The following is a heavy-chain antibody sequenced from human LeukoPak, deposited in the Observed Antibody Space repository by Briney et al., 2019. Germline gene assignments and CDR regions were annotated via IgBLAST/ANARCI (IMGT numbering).Heavy chain of an antibody. CDR1: GFTFSSYW. V-gene: IGHV3-7*01. CDR2: IKQDGSEK. CDR3: ARSIAARLGVSLVY. Sequence: GGSLTLSCAASGFTFSSYWMSWVRQAPGKGLEWVANIKQDGSEKYYVDSVKGRFAISRDNAKNSLYLQMNSLRAEDTAVYYCARSIAARLGVSLVYWGQGTLVTVSS. D-gene: IGHD6-6*01. J-gene: IGHJ4*02.